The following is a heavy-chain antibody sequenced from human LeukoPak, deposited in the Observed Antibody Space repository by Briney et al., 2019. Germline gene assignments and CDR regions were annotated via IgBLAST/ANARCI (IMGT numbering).Heavy chain of an antibody. J-gene: IGHJ4*02. D-gene: IGHD2-15*01. V-gene: IGHV3-23*01. CDR2: ISASGGT. CDR1: GFTFSSYA. CDR3: AKGGASSGGYDC. Sequence: GGSLRLSCTASGFTFSSYAMTWVRQAPGKGLEWVSGISASGGTYYADSVKGRFTLSRDNSKNTLHLQMNSLRAEDTAIYYCAKGGASSGGYDCWGQGTLVTVSS.